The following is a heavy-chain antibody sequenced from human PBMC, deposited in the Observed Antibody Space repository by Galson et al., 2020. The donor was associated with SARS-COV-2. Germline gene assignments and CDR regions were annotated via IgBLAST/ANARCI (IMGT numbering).Heavy chain of an antibody. CDR3: ATMEEVMCQN. V-gene: IGHV3-7*01. CDR1: GFTFSSHW. D-gene: IGHD2-21*01. J-gene: IGHJ4*02. Sequence: QLGESLKISCAASGFTFSSHWMTWVRQAPGKGLEWVANIKQDGGEKYYLDSLKGRFTISRDNAKNSLYLQMNSLRAEDTAVYYCATMEEVMCQNWGQGTLVTVSS. CDR2: IKQDGGEK.